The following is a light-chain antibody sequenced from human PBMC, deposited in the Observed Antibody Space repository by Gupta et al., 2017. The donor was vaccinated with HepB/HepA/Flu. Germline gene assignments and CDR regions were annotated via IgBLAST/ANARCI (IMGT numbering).Light chain of an antibody. CDR3: QHRSNSWT. J-gene: IGKJ1*01. CDR1: QSVSSY. Sequence: EIVLTQSPATLSLSPGERATLSCRASQSVSSYLAWYQQKPGQAPRLLIYDASNRATGIPARFSGSGYGTDFTLTSSSRETEDFAVYYWQHRSNSWTFGQGTKVEIK. V-gene: IGKV3-11*01. CDR2: DAS.